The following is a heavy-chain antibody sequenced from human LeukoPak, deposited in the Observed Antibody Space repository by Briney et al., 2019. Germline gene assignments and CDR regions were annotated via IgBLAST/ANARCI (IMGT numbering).Heavy chain of an antibody. J-gene: IGHJ5*02. CDR2: INPSGGST. CDR3: ARDQSSSSWYDYGWFDP. V-gene: IGHV1-46*01. Sequence: ASVKVSCKASGYTFTSYYMHWVRQAPGQGLEWMGIINPSGGSTSYAQKFQGRVTMTRDMSTSTVYMELSSLRSEDTAVYYCARDQSSSSWYDYGWFDPWGQGTLVTVSS. D-gene: IGHD6-13*01. CDR1: GYTFTSYY.